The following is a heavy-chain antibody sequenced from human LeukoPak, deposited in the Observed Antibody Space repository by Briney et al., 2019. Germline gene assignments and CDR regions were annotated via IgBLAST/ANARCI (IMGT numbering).Heavy chain of an antibody. CDR1: GFTFSTYP. CDR3: ARVHDTTGYYHYFDS. D-gene: IGHD3-9*01. V-gene: IGHV3-30*03. Sequence: PGGSLRLSCEASGFTFSTYPMHWVRQAPDKGLEWLAMISYHGSNEYYADSVKGRFTISRDNSKNTLYLQMNNPRVEDTAIYYCARVHDTTGYYHYFDSWDQGTLVTVSS. J-gene: IGHJ4*02. CDR2: ISYHGSNE.